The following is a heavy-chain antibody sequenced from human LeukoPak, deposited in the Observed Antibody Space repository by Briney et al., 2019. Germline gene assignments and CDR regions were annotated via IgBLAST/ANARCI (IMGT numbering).Heavy chain of an antibody. D-gene: IGHD3-16*02. CDR1: GFTFSSYA. Sequence: PGGSLRLSCAASGFTFSSYAMHWVRQAPGKGLELVAVISYDGSNKYYADSVKGRFTISRDNSKNTLYLQMNSLRAEDTAVYYCARGPHDYVWGSYRYTHFDYWGQGTLVTVSS. CDR2: ISYDGSNK. J-gene: IGHJ4*02. V-gene: IGHV3-30-3*01. CDR3: ARGPHDYVWGSYRYTHFDY.